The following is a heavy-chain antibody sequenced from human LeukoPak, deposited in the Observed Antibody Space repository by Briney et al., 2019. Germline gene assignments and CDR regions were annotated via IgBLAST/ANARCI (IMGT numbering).Heavy chain of an antibody. J-gene: IGHJ4*02. CDR1: GFTFSGYS. Sequence: PGGSLRLSCAASGFTFSGYSMNWVRQAPGKGLEWVSSISSSSSYISSADSVEGRFTISRDNAKNSLYLQMNSLRAEDTAVYYCARAPRGSGWSHFFNWGQGTLVTVSS. CDR3: ARAPRGSGWSHFFN. CDR2: ISSSSSYI. V-gene: IGHV3-21*01. D-gene: IGHD6-19*01.